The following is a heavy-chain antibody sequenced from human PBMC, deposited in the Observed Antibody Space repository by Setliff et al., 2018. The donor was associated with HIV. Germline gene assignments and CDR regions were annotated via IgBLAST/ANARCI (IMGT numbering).Heavy chain of an antibody. CDR2: IKSRVDGETT. CDR3: ILLGMHGAFDI. D-gene: IGHD7-27*01. J-gene: IGHJ3*02. V-gene: IGHV3-15*01. CDR1: GFTFSHFW. Sequence: LRLSCAASGFTFSHFWMTWVRQAPGKGLEWVGRIKSRVDGETTAYAAPLKGRFTISRDDSKNTLYLQMDSLSTEDTAVYYCILLGMHGAFDIWGQGTMVTVSS.